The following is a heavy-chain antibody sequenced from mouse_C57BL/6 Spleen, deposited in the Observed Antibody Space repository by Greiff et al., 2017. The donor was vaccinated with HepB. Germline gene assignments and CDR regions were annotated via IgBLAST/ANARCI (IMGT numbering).Heavy chain of an antibody. J-gene: IGHJ3*01. CDR2: IYPGDGDT. CDR3: AREDYSNRPFAY. CDR1: GYAFSSSW. D-gene: IGHD2-5*01. Sequence: QVQLQQSGPELVKPGASVKISCKASGYAFSSSWMNWVKQRPGKGLEWIGRIYPGDGDTNYNGKFKGKATLTADKSSSTAYMQLSSLTYEDSAVYYCAREDYSNRPFAYWGQGTLVTVSA. V-gene: IGHV1-82*01.